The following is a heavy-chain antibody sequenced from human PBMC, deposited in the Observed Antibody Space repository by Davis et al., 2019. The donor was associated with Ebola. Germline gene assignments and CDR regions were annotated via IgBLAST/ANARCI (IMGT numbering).Heavy chain of an antibody. V-gene: IGHV3-23*01. CDR3: ARYRYRWSAWFFDL. J-gene: IGHJ2*01. CDR2: ISAGGTAP. CDR1: EFTFSSYG. D-gene: IGHD4-23*01. Sequence: GESLKISCAASEFTFSSYGMTWVRQAPGKGLEWVSSISAGGTAPYYADSVKGRFTISRDNAKNSVYMQLTSLRVEDTAVYYCARYRYRWSAWFFDLWGRGTLVTVSS.